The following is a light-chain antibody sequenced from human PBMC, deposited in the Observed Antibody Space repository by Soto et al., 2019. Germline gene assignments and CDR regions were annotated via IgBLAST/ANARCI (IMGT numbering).Light chain of an antibody. CDR2: VAS. J-gene: IGKJ4*01. CDR1: QSIGSY. CDR3: QQSSSTPQT. Sequence: DIQMTQSPSSLSAAGGEGVSMTCRASQSIGSYLSWYQQKPGKAPKLLINVASTLQSGVPSRFSGSGSGTDFTLAISSLQPEDFATYYCQQSSSTPQTFGGGTKVDIK. V-gene: IGKV1-39*01.